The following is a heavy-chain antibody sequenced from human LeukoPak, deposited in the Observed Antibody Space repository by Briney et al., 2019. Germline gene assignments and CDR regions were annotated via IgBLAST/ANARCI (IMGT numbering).Heavy chain of an antibody. J-gene: IGHJ3*02. V-gene: IGHV1-8*01. Sequence: ASVKVSCKASGYTFTSFDINWVRQATGQGLEWMGWMNPNSGNTGYAQQFQGRVTMTRNTYISTAYMELSSLRSEDTAVYYCARAGRDGKKDAFDIWGQGTMVSVSS. CDR1: GYTFTSFD. CDR2: MNPNSGNT. CDR3: ARAGRDGKKDAFDI. D-gene: IGHD5-24*01.